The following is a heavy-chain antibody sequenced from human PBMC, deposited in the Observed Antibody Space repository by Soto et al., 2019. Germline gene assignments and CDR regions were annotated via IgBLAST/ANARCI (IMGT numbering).Heavy chain of an antibody. CDR1: GGTFSKDA. CDR3: TRVLGYTFEPGKTRYYAMDV. Sequence: QVQLVQSGAEVKKPGSSVTVSCKTSGGTFSKDAINWVRQAPGPGREWMGLLIPVFGSPIYAQKFQGRIRITADESTSTAFMDLRSLRSEDTAVYYCTRVLGYTFEPGKTRYYAMDVWGQGTTVSVSS. D-gene: IGHD5-18*01. J-gene: IGHJ6*02. V-gene: IGHV1-69*01. CDR2: LIPVFGSP.